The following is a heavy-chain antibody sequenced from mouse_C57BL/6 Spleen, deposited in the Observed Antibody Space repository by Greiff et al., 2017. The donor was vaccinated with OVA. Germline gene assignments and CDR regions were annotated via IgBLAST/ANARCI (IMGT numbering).Heavy chain of an antibody. CDR1: GFTFSSYA. D-gene: IGHD2-4*01. Sequence: EVKLVESGEGLVKPGGSLKLSCAASGFTFSSYAMSWVRQTPEKRLEWVAYISSGGVYIYYADTVKGRFTISRDNARNTLYLQMSSLKSEDTAMYYCTRDRGDYDGFAYWGQGTLVTVSA. J-gene: IGHJ3*01. CDR2: ISSGGVYI. CDR3: TRDRGDYDGFAY. V-gene: IGHV5-9-1*02.